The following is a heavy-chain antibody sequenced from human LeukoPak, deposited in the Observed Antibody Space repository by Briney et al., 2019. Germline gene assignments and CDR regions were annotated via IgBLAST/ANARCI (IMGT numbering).Heavy chain of an antibody. D-gene: IGHD6-13*01. CDR2: INHSGST. V-gene: IGHV4-34*01. J-gene: IGHJ5*02. CDR3: ARVKNRIAAAGTGWFDP. CDR1: GGSFSGYY. Sequence: PSETLSLTCAVYGGSFSGYYWSWIRQPPGKGLEWIGEINHSGSTNYNPSLKSRVTVSVDTSMNQFSLKLSSVTAADTAVYYCARVKNRIAAAGTGWFDPWGQGTLVTVSS.